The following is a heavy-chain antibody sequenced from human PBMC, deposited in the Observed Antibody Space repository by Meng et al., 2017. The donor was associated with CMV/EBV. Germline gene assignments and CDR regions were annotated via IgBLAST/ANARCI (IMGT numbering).Heavy chain of an antibody. CDR1: GGSISSSSYY. V-gene: IGHV4-39*01. D-gene: IGHD7-27*01. CDR2: IYYSGST. J-gene: IGHJ4*02. Sequence: SETLSLTCTVSGGSISSSSYYWGWIRQPPGKGLEWIGSIYYSGSTYYNPSLKSRVTISVDTSKNQFSLKLSSVTAADTAAYYCARQLGQKTYYFDYWGQGTLVTVSS. CDR3: ARQLGQKTYYFDY.